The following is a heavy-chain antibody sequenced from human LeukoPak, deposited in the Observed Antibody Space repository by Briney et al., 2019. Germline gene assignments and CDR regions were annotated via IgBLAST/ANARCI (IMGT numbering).Heavy chain of an antibody. J-gene: IGHJ4*02. CDR1: GFTFSSYA. Sequence: GGSLRLSCAASGFTFSSYAMSWVRQAPGKGLEWVSGVSGSAGTTYYADSVQGRFTISRDNSKNTLYLQMNSLRAEDTAVYYCAKFASSWPRSHPDYWGQGTLVTVSS. CDR3: AKFASSWPRSHPDY. V-gene: IGHV3-23*01. CDR2: VSGSAGTT. D-gene: IGHD6-13*01.